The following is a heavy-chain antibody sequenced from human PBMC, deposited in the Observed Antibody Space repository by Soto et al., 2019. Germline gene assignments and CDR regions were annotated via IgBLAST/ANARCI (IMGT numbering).Heavy chain of an antibody. Sequence: QVQLVESGGGVVQPGRSLRLSCAASGFTFSSYGMHWVRQAPGKGLEWVAVIWYDGSNKYYADSVKGRFTISRDNSKNTLYLQMNSLRDENTAVYYCARDGSMIVADRWCDYWGQGTLVTVSS. CDR1: GFTFSSYG. CDR2: IWYDGSNK. D-gene: IGHD3-22*01. CDR3: ARDGSMIVADRWCDY. J-gene: IGHJ4*02. V-gene: IGHV3-33*01.